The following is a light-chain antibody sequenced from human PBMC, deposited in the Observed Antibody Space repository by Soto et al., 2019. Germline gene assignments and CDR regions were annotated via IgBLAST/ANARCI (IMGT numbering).Light chain of an antibody. CDR2: DAS. Sequence: EIVLTQSPATLSLSPGDRATLSCRASQSVTTSVAWYQHQPGQAPRLVIYDASKRATGIPPRFSGSASGTHFPIPIISLAPEDFAVYYCQHRSNWPSVTFGGGTQLEIK. V-gene: IGKV3-11*01. CDR3: QHRSNWPSVT. J-gene: IGKJ4*01. CDR1: QSVTTS.